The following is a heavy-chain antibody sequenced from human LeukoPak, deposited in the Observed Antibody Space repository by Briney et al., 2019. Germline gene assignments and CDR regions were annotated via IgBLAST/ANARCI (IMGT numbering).Heavy chain of an antibody. CDR3: ARAYYQDSSGYDY. J-gene: IGHJ4*02. D-gene: IGHD3-22*01. CDR2: IHTNTGNP. V-gene: IGHV7-4-1*02. Sequence: ASVKVSCKASGGTFSSYAISWVRQAPGQGLEWMGWIHTNTGNPTYAQDFTGRFVFSLDTSVSTAYLQISSLKAEDTAVYYCARAYYQDSSGYDYWGQGTLVTVSS. CDR1: GGTFSSYA.